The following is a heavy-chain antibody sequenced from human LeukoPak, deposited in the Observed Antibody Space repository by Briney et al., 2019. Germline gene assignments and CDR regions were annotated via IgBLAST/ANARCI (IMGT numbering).Heavy chain of an antibody. D-gene: IGHD3-10*01. CDR1: GFTFSSYA. CDR3: AKGSSFMVRGVIINY. CDR2: ISGSGGST. Sequence: GGSLRLSCAASGFTFSSYAMSWVRQAPGKGLEWVSAISGSGGSTYYADSVKGRLTISRDNSKNTLYLQMNSLRAEDTAVYYCAKGSSFMVRGVIINYWGQGTLVTVSS. V-gene: IGHV3-23*01. J-gene: IGHJ4*02.